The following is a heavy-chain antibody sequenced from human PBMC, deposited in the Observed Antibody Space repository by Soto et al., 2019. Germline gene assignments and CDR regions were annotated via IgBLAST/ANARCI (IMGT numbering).Heavy chain of an antibody. D-gene: IGHD3-22*01. J-gene: IGHJ3*02. CDR2: INHSGST. Sequence: QVHLQQWGAGLLKPSETLSLTCAVFGGSFSGYYWNWIRQPPGKGLEWIGEINHSGSTNYYWSLKMRVTLAVVTSRIQCSLKLSSVTADDTAVYYCAGSRYYDSSGYRALDAFDIWGQGTMVTVSS. CDR1: GGSFSGYY. V-gene: IGHV4-34*01. CDR3: AGSRYYDSSGYRALDAFDI.